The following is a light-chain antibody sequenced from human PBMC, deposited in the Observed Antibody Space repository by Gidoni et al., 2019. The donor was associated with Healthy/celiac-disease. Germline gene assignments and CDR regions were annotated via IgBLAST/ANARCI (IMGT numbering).Light chain of an antibody. CDR1: SSDVGGYNY. V-gene: IGLV2-11*01. CDR3: CSYAGSYTFE. CDR2: DVS. Sequence: QSALTQPRSVPGSPGQSVTISCTGTSSDVGGYNYVPWYQQHPGKAPKLMLYDVSKRPSGVPDRFSGSKSGNTASLTISGLQAEDEADYYCCSYAGSYTFEFGGGTKLTVL. J-gene: IGLJ2*01.